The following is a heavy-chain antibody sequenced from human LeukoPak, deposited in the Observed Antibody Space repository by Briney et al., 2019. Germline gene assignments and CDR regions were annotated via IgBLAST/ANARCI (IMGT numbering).Heavy chain of an antibody. J-gene: IGHJ4*02. D-gene: IGHD2-2*01. Sequence: GGSLRLSCAASGFTFCSYSMNWVRQAPGKGLEWVSSISSSSSYIYYADSVKGRFTISRDNAKNSLYLQMNSPRAEDTAVYYCARDPLSYCSSTSCYSGWGQGTLVTVSS. CDR1: GFTFCSYS. V-gene: IGHV3-21*01. CDR2: ISSSSSYI. CDR3: ARDPLSYCSSTSCYSG.